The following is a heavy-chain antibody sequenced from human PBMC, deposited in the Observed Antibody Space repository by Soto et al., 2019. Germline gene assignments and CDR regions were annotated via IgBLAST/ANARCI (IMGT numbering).Heavy chain of an antibody. CDR3: GRGRSGQIVVFY. CDR2: IGPESGAT. Sequence: XSVKVSCKSSGSTFTGHYIHLVRQAPEQGPECMGEIGPESGATSYAQKFQGRVTMTMDMSITTVYMELSNLSPDDTAVYYCGRGRSGQIVVFYWDQGTPVTVSS. D-gene: IGHD5-12*01. J-gene: IGHJ4*02. CDR1: GSTFTGHY. V-gene: IGHV1-2*02.